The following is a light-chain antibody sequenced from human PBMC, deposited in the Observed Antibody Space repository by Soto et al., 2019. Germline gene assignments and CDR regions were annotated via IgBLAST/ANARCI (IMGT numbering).Light chain of an antibody. J-gene: IGKJ4*01. V-gene: IGKV3-20*01. Sequence: VLTQSPGTLSLSPGERATLSCRASQSVDRSDIAWYQQKPGQAPRLLIYSTSIRAAGIPDRFSVSGSGTDSSLTISRLEPEDFAVSYCQHFGRSPLTFGGGTKVDIK. CDR2: STS. CDR3: QHFGRSPLT. CDR1: QSVDRSD.